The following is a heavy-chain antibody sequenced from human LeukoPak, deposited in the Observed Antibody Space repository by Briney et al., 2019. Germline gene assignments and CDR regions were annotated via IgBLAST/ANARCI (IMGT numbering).Heavy chain of an antibody. V-gene: IGHV4-34*01. D-gene: IGHD3-16*01. Sequence: SETLSLTCAVYGGSFSGYYWSWIRQPPGKGLEWIGEINHSGSTNYNPSLKSRVTISVDTSKNQFSLKLSSVTAADTAVYYCALIGLGTVDPWGQGTLVTVSS. CDR2: INHSGST. CDR3: ALIGLGTVDP. J-gene: IGHJ5*02. CDR1: GGSFSGYY.